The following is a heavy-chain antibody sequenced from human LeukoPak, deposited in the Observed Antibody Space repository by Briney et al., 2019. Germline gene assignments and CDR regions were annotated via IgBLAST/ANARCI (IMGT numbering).Heavy chain of an antibody. V-gene: IGHV3-23*01. CDR1: GFTFSNYT. CDR2: ISSSSDTT. J-gene: IGHJ4*02. Sequence: GGSLRLSCAASGFTFSNYTMTWVRQAPGKGLEWVSAISSSSDTTYYADSVKGRFTISRDSSTNTLYLQMNSLRAEDTAVYFCAKVGCYGFKYFDYWGRGTLVTVSS. D-gene: IGHD3/OR15-3a*01. CDR3: AKVGCYGFKYFDY.